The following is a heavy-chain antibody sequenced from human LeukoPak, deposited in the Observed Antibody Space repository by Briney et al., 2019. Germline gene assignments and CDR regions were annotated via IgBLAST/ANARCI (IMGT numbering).Heavy chain of an antibody. J-gene: IGHJ4*02. CDR1: GGSFSGYY. V-gene: IGHV4-34*01. D-gene: IGHD6-19*01. CDR2: INHSGST. CDR3: ARHSSSGWRDFDY. Sequence: SETLSLTCAVYGGSFSGYYWSWIRQPPGKGLEWIGEINHSGSTNYNPSPKSRVTISVDTSKNQFSLKLSSVTAADTAVYYCARHSSSGWRDFDYWGQGTLVTVSS.